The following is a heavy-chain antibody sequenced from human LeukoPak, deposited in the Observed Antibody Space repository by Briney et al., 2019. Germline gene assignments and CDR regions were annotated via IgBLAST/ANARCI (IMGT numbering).Heavy chain of an antibody. CDR3: ARDNARDSSGKGGFDY. CDR1: GYTFTSYG. Sequence: ASVKVSCKASGYTFTSYGLTWVRQAPGQGLEWMGWISAYNGNTNYAQKLQGRVTMTTDTSTSTAYMELRSLRSDDTAVYYCARDNARDSSGKGGFDYWGQGTLVTVSS. J-gene: IGHJ4*02. D-gene: IGHD3-22*01. V-gene: IGHV1-18*01. CDR2: ISAYNGNT.